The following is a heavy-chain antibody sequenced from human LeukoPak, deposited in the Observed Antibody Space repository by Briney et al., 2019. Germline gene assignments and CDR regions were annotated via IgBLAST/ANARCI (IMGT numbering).Heavy chain of an antibody. D-gene: IGHD6-19*01. J-gene: IGHJ3*02. Sequence: ASVKVSCKASGYTFTSYAMHWVRQAPGQRLEWMGWINAGNGNTKYSQKFQGRVTITRDTSASTAYMELSSLRSEDTAVYYCARGPSSGWYLGLFGLAFDIWGQGTMVTVSS. CDR1: GYTFTSYA. CDR2: INAGNGNT. V-gene: IGHV1-3*01. CDR3: ARGPSSGWYLGLFGLAFDI.